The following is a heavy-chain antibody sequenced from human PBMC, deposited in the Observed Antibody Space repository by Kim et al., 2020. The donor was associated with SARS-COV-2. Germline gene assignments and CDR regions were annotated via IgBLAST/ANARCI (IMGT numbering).Heavy chain of an antibody. V-gene: IGHV5-51*01. J-gene: IGHJ5*02. D-gene: IGHD6-19*01. CDR1: GYSFTSYW. CDR3: ARRRSDSIAVAGINLGWFDP. CDR2: IYPGDSDT. Sequence: GESLKISCKGSGYSFTSYWIGWVRQMPGKGLEWMGIIYPGDSDTRYSPSFQGQVTISADKSISTAYLQWSSLKASDTAMYYCARRRSDSIAVAGINLGWFDPWGQGTLVTVSS.